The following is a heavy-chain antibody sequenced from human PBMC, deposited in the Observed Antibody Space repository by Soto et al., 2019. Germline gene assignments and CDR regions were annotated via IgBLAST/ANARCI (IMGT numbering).Heavy chain of an antibody. CDR2: IWYDGSNK. CDR1: GFTFSSYG. D-gene: IGHD3-10*01. Sequence: GGSLRLSCAASGFTFSSYGMHWVRQAPGKGLEWVAVIWYDGSNKYYADSVKGRFTISRDNSKNTLYLQMNSLRAEDTAVYYCAGCSGNYYYYGMDVWGQGTT. CDR3: AGCSGNYYYYGMDV. J-gene: IGHJ6*02. V-gene: IGHV3-33*01.